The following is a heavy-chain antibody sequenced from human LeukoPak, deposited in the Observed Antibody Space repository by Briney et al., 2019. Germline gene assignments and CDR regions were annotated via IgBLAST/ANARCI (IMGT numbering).Heavy chain of an antibody. V-gene: IGHV3-7*03. CDR3: ARNNGMDV. CDR2: VNRDGSET. J-gene: IGHJ6*02. Sequence: EGSLRLSCAASGFALSSHWMTWVRQVPGRGPEWVANVNRDGSETYYLDSVKGRFTISKDNAKNSLYLQMNSLRAEDTALYHCARNNGMDVWGQGTTVIVSS. CDR1: GFALSSHW.